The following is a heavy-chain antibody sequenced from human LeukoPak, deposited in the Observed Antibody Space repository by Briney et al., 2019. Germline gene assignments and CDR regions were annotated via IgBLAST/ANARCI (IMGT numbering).Heavy chain of an antibody. J-gene: IGHJ6*03. D-gene: IGHD3-3*01. V-gene: IGHV4-59*01. CDR2: MYHSGST. CDR3: ARGGGDFWSGYFSDYYMDV. Sequence: PSETLSLTCTVSGGSMSSFYWSWIRQPPGKGLEWIGYMYHSGSTNYNPSLKSRATVSVDTSKNQFSLKLSSVTAADTAVYYCARGGGDFWSGYFSDYYMDVWGKGTTVTVSS. CDR1: GGSMSSFY.